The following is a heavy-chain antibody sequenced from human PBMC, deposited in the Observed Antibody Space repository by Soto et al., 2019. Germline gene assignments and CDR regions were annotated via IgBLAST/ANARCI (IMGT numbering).Heavy chain of an antibody. CDR1: GFTFSSYS. CDR3: ARDRNTAMVRRGIDY. V-gene: IGHV3-48*02. J-gene: IGHJ4*02. D-gene: IGHD5-18*01. CDR2: ISSSSSTI. Sequence: EVQLVESGGGLVQPGGSLRLSCAASGFTFSSYSMNWVRQAPGKGREWVSYISSSSSTIYYADSVKGRFTISRDNAKNSLYLQMNSLRDEDTAVYYCARDRNTAMVRRGIDYWGQGTLVTVSS.